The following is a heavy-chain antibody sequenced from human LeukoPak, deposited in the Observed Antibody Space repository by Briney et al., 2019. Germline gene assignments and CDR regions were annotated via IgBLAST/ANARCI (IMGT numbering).Heavy chain of an antibody. CDR2: INHSGST. CDR3: ARGLGLHYYGSGSSHRPLDY. D-gene: IGHD3-10*01. V-gene: IGHV4-34*01. Sequence: PSETLSLTCAVYGGSFSGYYWSWIRQPPGKGLEWIGEINHSGSTNYNPSLKSRVTISVDTSKNQLSLKLSSVTAADTAVYYCARGLGLHYYGSGSSHRPLDYWGQGTLVTVSS. J-gene: IGHJ4*02. CDR1: GGSFSGYY.